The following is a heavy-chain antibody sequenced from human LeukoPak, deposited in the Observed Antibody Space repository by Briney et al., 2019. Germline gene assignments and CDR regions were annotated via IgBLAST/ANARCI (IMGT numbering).Heavy chain of an antibody. J-gene: IGHJ6*03. V-gene: IGHV1-2*02. Sequence: ASVKVSCKASGYTFTGYYMHWVRQAPGQGLEWMGWINPNSSGTNYAQKFQGRVTMTRDTSISTAYMELSRLRSDDTAVYYCARDSNYSYYYYYMDVWGKGTTVTVSS. CDR3: ARDSNYSYYYYYMDV. CDR2: INPNSSGT. CDR1: GYTFTGYY. D-gene: IGHD4-11*01.